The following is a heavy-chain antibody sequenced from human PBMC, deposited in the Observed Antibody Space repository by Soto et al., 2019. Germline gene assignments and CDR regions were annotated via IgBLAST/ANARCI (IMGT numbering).Heavy chain of an antibody. CDR3: ARSPSDIVVVVAAPTRWFDP. Sequence: SVKVSCKASGGTFSSYTISWVRQAPGQGLEWMGRIIPILGIANYAQKFQGRVTITADKSTSTAYMELSSLRSEDTAVYYCARSPSDIVVVVAAPTRWFDPWGQGTLVTVSS. J-gene: IGHJ5*02. CDR1: GGTFSSYT. V-gene: IGHV1-69*02. CDR2: IIPILGIA. D-gene: IGHD2-15*01.